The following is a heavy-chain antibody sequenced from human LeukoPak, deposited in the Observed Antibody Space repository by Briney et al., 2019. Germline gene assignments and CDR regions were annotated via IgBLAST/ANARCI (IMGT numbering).Heavy chain of an antibody. V-gene: IGHV4-59*08. D-gene: IGHD3-22*01. CDR1: GGSISSYY. CDR3: ARHGTYYYDSSGHLFDY. Sequence: SETLSLTCTVSGGSISSYYWSWIRQPPGKGLEWIGYIYYSGSTIYNPSLKSRVTISVDTSKNQFSLKLSSVTAADTAVYYCARHGTYYYDSSGHLFDYWGQGTLVTVSS. CDR2: IYYSGST. J-gene: IGHJ4*02.